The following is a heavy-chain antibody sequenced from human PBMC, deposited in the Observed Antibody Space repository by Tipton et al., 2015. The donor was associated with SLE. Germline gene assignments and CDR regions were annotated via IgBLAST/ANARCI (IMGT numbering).Heavy chain of an antibody. Sequence: TLSLTCTVSGFSFSSFYWSWIRQPPGKGLEWIGYVYYSGSTNYNPSPRGRITTSVDTSKNQFSLKLTSVTAADTAVYYCARHRWRWNDAFDIWGQGTMVTVSS. CDR2: VYYSGST. D-gene: IGHD5-24*01. CDR1: GFSFSSFY. J-gene: IGHJ3*02. CDR3: ARHRWRWNDAFDI. V-gene: IGHV4-59*08.